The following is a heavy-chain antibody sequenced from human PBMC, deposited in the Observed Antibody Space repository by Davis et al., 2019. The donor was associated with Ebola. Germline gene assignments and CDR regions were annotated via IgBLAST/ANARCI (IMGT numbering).Heavy chain of an antibody. J-gene: IGHJ3*02. V-gene: IGHV1-46*01. CDR1: GYTFTGYY. CDR3: ARWATTDAFDI. D-gene: IGHD1-26*01. CDR2: INPSGGST. Sequence: ASVKVSCKASGYTFTGYYMHWVRQAPGQGLEWMGIINPSGGSTSYAQKFQGRVTMTRDTSTSTVYMELSSLRSEDTAVYYCARWATTDAFDIWGQGTMVTVSS.